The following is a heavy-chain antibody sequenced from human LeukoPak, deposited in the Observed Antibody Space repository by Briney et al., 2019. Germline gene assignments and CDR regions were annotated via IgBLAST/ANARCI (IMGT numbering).Heavy chain of an antibody. CDR3: AKDGSGSYYVEYFQH. J-gene: IGHJ1*01. CDR1: GFTFSSYA. V-gene: IGHV3-23*01. Sequence: GGSLRLSCAASGFTFSSYAMSWVRQAPGKGLEWVSAIGGSGGSTYYADSVKGRFTISRDNSKNTLYLQMNSLRAEDTAVYYCAKDGSGSYYVEYFQHWGQGTLVTVSS. D-gene: IGHD1-26*01. CDR2: IGGSGGST.